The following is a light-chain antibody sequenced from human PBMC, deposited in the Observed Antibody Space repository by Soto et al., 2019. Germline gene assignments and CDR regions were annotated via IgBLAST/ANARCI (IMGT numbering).Light chain of an antibody. J-gene: IGLJ3*02. V-gene: IGLV1-40*01. CDR1: SSNIGADFD. CDR2: ANN. CDR3: QSYDSSLSGWV. Sequence: QSVLTQPPSVSGPPGQRVTISCTESSSNIGADFDVHWYQQPPGTAPKFLISANNNRPSGVPARFSASRSGTSASLAITGLQAEDEADYYCQSYDSSLSGWVFGGGTKLTVL.